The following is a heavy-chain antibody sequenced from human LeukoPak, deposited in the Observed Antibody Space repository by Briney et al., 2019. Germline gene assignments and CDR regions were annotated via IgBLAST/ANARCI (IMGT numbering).Heavy chain of an antibody. Sequence: GKSLRLSCAASGFIFSSHSMNWVRQAPGKGLEWLSYISGSSTSGSSSVIYYADAVKGRFTISRDNVKYSLYLQMKGLRVEDTAVYYCARDWAMIDWGQGTLVTVSS. V-gene: IGHV3-48*01. D-gene: IGHD5-12*01. CDR2: ISGSSTSGSSSVI. CDR1: GFIFSSHS. CDR3: ARDWAMID. J-gene: IGHJ4*02.